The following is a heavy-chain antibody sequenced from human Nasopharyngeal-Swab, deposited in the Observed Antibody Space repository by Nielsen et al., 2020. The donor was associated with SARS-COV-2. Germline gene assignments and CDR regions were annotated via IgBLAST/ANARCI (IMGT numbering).Heavy chain of an antibody. CDR1: GFTFSSYW. J-gene: IGHJ6*03. Sequence: GESLKISCAASGFTFSSYWMSWVRQAPGKGLEWVSAISGSGGSTYYADSVKGRFTISRDNSKNMLYLQMNSLRAEDTAVYYCAKYYGDYPYYYYYMDVWGKGTTVTVSS. CDR3: AKYYGDYPYYYYYMDV. CDR2: ISGSGGST. D-gene: IGHD4-17*01. V-gene: IGHV3-23*01.